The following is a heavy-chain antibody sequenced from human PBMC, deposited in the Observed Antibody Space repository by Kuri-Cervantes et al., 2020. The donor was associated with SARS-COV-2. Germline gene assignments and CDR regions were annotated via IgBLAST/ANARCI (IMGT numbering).Heavy chain of an antibody. CDR3: ARDREWELLHAGAFDI. CDR1: GFTFSGYS. Sequence: LSLTCAASGFTFSGYSMNWVRQAPGKGLGWVAVISYDGRNKYYADSVKGRFTISRDNSKNTLYLQMNSLRAEDTAVYYCARDREWELLHAGAFDIWGQGTMVTVSS. J-gene: IGHJ3*02. V-gene: IGHV3-30*03. CDR2: ISYDGRNK. D-gene: IGHD1-26*01.